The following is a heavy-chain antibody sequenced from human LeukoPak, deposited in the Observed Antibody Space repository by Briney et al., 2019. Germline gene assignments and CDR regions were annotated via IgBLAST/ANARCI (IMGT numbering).Heavy chain of an antibody. Sequence: GGSLRLSCAASEFIFRSYAMHWVRQAPGKGLEWMAVISYDGSNKYYADSVKGRFTISRDNSKNTLYLQINTLRTEDTAVYYCARDAVGVVTMFYARIDYWGQGTLVTVSS. J-gene: IGHJ4*02. CDR2: ISYDGSNK. CDR3: ARDAVGVVTMFYARIDY. D-gene: IGHD3-16*01. CDR1: EFIFRSYA. V-gene: IGHV3-30*04.